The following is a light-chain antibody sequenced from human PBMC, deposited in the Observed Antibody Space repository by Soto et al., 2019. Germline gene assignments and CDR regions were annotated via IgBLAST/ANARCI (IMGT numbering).Light chain of an antibody. J-gene: IGKJ1*01. V-gene: IGKV3-11*01. Sequence: EIVLTQSPATLSSSPGERATHSCRASQSVSSYLGWYQQKPGQAPRLLIYDASNRATGIPARFSGGGSGTDFTLTISSLEPEDFAVYYCQQRSEWPRTFGHGTKVHIK. CDR3: QQRSEWPRT. CDR1: QSVSSY. CDR2: DAS.